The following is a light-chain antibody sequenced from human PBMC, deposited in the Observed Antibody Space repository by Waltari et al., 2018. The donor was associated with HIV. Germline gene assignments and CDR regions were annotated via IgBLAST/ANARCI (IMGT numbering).Light chain of an antibody. J-gene: IGKJ1*01. CDR1: QGIGTY. CDR2: DAS. V-gene: IGKV1-9*01. CDR3: QQHNSYPRT. Sequence: IGWTRSPPYPPASLETGLPSTCRASQGIGTYLAWYQQKPGKAPKVLIYDASTLQSGVPSRFSGSGSGTEFTLTISCLQSEDFATYYCQQHNSYPRTFGQGTKLEI.